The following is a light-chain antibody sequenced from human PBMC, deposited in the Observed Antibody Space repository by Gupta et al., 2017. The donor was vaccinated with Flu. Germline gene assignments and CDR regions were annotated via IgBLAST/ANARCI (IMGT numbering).Light chain of an antibody. J-gene: IGKJ5*01. Sequence: PSTLSASVGDRVTITCRASHSVSGGLAWYQQKPGKAPKHLIYQASTLESGVPSRFSGSGSGTEFTLTISSLQPDDFATYYCQQYTGYPITFGQGTRLEIK. CDR1: HSVSGG. V-gene: IGKV1-5*03. CDR3: QQYTGYPIT. CDR2: QAS.